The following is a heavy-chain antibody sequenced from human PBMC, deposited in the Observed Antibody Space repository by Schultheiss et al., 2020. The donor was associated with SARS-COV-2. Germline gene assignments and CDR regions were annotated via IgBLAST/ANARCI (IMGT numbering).Heavy chain of an antibody. D-gene: IGHD2-15*01. CDR3: ARDGYLYCSGGSCYPTFYYYYGMDV. CDR1: GFTFSSYG. V-gene: IGHV3-48*04. CDR2: ISSSGSTI. J-gene: IGHJ6*02. Sequence: GGSLRLSCAASGFTFSSYGMHWVRQAPGKGLEWVSYISSSGSTIYYADSVKGRFTISRDNAKNSLYLQMNSLRAEDTAVYYCARDGYLYCSGGSCYPTFYYYYGMDVWGQGTTVTVSS.